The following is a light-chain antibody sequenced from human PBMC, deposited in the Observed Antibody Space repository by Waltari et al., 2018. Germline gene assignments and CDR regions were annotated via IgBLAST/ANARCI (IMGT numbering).Light chain of an antibody. CDR1: SSNIGAGYN. Sequence: QSVLTQPPSVSGAPGQRVTISCTGTSSNIGAGYNVHWYQQLPGTAPQLLLFDNNNGPSGVPDRFSGSKSDTAASLVITGLQAEDEADYYCSSYTSSSIVVFGGGTKLTVL. CDR3: SSYTSSSIVV. CDR2: DNN. J-gene: IGLJ2*01. V-gene: IGLV1-40*01.